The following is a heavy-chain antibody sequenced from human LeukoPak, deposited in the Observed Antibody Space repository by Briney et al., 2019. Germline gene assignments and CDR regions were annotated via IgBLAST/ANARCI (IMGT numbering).Heavy chain of an antibody. Sequence: GESLRLSCAASGFTFSSFAMHWVRQAPGKGLEYVSAIISNGGSTYYANSVKGRFTISRDNSKNMLYLQMGSLRVEVMAVYYCARRAGSNWYMDYWGQGTLVTVSS. J-gene: IGHJ4*02. CDR3: ARRAGSNWYMDY. V-gene: IGHV3-64*01. CDR2: IISNGGST. CDR1: GFTFSSFA. D-gene: IGHD6-13*01.